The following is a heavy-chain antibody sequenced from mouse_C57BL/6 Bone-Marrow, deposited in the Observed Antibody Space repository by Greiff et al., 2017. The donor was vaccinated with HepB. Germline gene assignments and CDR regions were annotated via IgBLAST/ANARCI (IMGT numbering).Heavy chain of an antibody. CDR1: GYSITSGYY. V-gene: IGHV3-6*01. CDR2: ISYDGSN. J-gene: IGHJ3*01. Sequence: DVKLQESGPGLVKPSQSLSLTCSVTGYSITSGYYWYWLRQFPGNKLEWMGYISYDGSNNYNPTLKNRISITRDTSKNQFFLQLKSVTTEDTATYYCARGAYFLAWFAYWGQGTLVTVSA. CDR3: ARGAYFLAWFAY. D-gene: IGHD2-10*01.